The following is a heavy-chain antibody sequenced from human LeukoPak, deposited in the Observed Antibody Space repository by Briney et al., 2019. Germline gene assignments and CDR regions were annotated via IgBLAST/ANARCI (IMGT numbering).Heavy chain of an antibody. V-gene: IGHV1-18*01. D-gene: IGHD2-15*01. Sequence: VSISPYNVNTNYAQNLQGRVTMTTDTYTRTAYMELSSLRSEDTAVYYCARDGGRAGIDYWGQGTLVTVSS. CDR2: ISPYNVNT. CDR3: ARDGGRAGIDY. J-gene: IGHJ4*02.